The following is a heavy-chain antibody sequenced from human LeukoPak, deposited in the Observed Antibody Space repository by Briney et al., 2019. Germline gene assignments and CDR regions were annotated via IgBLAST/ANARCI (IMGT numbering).Heavy chain of an antibody. V-gene: IGHV3-48*04. J-gene: IGHJ4*02. CDR2: ISSISSTI. CDR1: GFTFSSYS. CDR3: ANGAPGQLELPFDY. Sequence: GGSLRLSCAASGFTFSSYSMNWVRQAPGKGLEWFSYISSISSTIYYVDPVKGRFTISRDNAKNSLYLQMNSLRAEDTAVYYCANGAPGQLELPFDYWGQGTLVTVSS. D-gene: IGHD1-1*01.